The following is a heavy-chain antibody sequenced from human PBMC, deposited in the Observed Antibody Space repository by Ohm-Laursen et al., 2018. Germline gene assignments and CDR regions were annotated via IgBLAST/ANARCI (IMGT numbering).Heavy chain of an antibody. D-gene: IGHD4-17*01. CDR1: GFTFSSYE. CDR2: ISSSSVTI. J-gene: IGHJ4*02. CDR3: ARDTTMTTNGFFDY. Sequence: SLRLSCAASGFTFSSYEMNWVRQAPGKGLEWVSYISSSSVTIYYADSVEGRFTISRDNAKNSLYLQMNSLRAEDTAVYYCARDTTMTTNGFFDYWGQGTLVTVSS. V-gene: IGHV3-48*03.